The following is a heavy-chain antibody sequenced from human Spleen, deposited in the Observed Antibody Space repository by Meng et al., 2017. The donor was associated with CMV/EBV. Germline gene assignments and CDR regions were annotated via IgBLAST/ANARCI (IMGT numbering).Heavy chain of an antibody. Sequence: AASGFTFSSYAMSWVRQAPGKGLEWVSAISGSGGSTYYADSVKGRFTISRDNSKNTLYLQMNSLRAEDTAVYYCAKRYNWNGDAFDIWGQGTMVTVSS. CDR1: GFTFSSYA. CDR2: ISGSGGST. J-gene: IGHJ3*02. D-gene: IGHD1-1*01. CDR3: AKRYNWNGDAFDI. V-gene: IGHV3-23*01.